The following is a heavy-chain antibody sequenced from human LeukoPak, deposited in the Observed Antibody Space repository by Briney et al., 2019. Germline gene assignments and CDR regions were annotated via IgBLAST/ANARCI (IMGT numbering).Heavy chain of an antibody. V-gene: IGHV4-39*07. Sequence: SETLSLTCSVSGGSISSSHHFWAWIRQPPGTGLEWIGTIYQSGSTYYSPSLKSRVTMSVDASKNQFSLKLNYVTAADTGVYFCARGVLRYFDFLPYFDFWGQGIPVTVSS. D-gene: IGHD3-9*01. CDR2: IYQSGST. J-gene: IGHJ4*02. CDR3: ARGVLRYFDFLPYFDF. CDR1: GGSISSSHHF.